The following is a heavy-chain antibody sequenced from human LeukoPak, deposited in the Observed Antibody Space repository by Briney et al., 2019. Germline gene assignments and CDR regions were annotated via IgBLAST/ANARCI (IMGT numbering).Heavy chain of an antibody. D-gene: IGHD2-2*01. CDR1: GGPISSRSDY. Sequence: PSETLSLTCTVSGGPISSRSDYWGWVRQPPGKGLEWIASISSSGSTYYNPSLKSRVSISVDSFRNQFSLKLSSVTAADTAVYYCARRRVLPPDVPDRADYYLDVWGKGTAVTVSS. J-gene: IGHJ6*03. CDR3: ARRRVLPPDVPDRADYYLDV. CDR2: ISSSGST. V-gene: IGHV4-39*01.